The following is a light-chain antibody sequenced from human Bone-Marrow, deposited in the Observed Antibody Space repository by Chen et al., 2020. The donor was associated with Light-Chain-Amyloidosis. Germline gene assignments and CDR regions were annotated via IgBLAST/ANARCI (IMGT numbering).Light chain of an antibody. Sequence: SALTQSASVSGSPGQSITLSCTGTNTDVGSFNLVSWYQQHPGKAPKLIIYEVSKRPSGVSNRFSGSKSGDTASLTISGLQSDDEGTYYCCSYAGYNTFVFFGGGTSLTVL. CDR3: CSYAGYNTFVF. CDR1: NTDVGSFNL. V-gene: IGLV2-23*02. J-gene: IGLJ2*01. CDR2: EVS.